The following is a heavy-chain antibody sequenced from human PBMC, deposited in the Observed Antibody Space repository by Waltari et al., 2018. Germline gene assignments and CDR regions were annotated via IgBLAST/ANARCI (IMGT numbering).Heavy chain of an antibody. V-gene: IGHV4-39*01. D-gene: IGHD5-12*01. Sequence: QLQLQESGPRLVRPSETLSLICRVSGVSITSNNHYWAWIRPSPGQGLEWIGTVSYSVTTYISPSLKSRVSVSRDTSKNQVSLILGSVTAADMAVYYCATYIGASVGTAAFDVWGQGTMVTVSS. CDR3: ATYIGASVGTAAFDV. CDR2: VSYSVTT. J-gene: IGHJ3*01. CDR1: GVSITSNNHY.